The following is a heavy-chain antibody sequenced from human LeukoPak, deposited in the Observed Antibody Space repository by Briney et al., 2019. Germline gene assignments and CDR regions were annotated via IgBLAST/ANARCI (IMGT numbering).Heavy chain of an antibody. D-gene: IGHD3-10*01. CDR2: ISGSGGST. Sequence: PGGSLRLSCAASGFTLSSYAMSWVRQAPGKGLEWVSAISGSGGSTYYADSVKGRFTISRDNSKNTLYLQMNSLRAEDTAVYYCAKSGGMVSKPDYWGQGTLVTVSS. J-gene: IGHJ4*02. CDR1: GFTLSSYA. CDR3: AKSGGMVSKPDY. V-gene: IGHV3-23*01.